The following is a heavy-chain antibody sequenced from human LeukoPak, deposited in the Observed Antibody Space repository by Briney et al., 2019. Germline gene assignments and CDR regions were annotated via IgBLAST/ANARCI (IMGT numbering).Heavy chain of an antibody. J-gene: IGHJ4*02. Sequence: ASVKVSCKASGYTFTSYGISWVRQAPGQGLEWMGWISAYNGNTNYAQKLQGRVTMTTDTSTSTAYMELRSLRSDDTAVYYCARRGRAAGRWYYFDYWGQGTLVTVSS. V-gene: IGHV1-18*01. CDR1: GYTFTSYG. CDR3: ARRGRAAGRWYYFDY. CDR2: ISAYNGNT. D-gene: IGHD6-13*01.